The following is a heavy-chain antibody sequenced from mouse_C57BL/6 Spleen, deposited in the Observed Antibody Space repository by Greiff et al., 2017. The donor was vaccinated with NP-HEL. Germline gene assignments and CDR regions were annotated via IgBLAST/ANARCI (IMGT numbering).Heavy chain of an antibody. CDR1: GYTFTSYW. CDR2: INPSSGYT. CDR3: ARSEGYDGWYFDV. V-gene: IGHV1-7*01. Sequence: QVHVKQSGAELAKPGASVKLSCKASGYTFTSYWMHWVKQRPGQGLEWIGYINPSSGYTKYNQKFKDKATLTADKSSSTAYMQLSSLTYEDSTVYYCARSEGYDGWYFDVWGTGTTVTVSS. J-gene: IGHJ1*03. D-gene: IGHD2-2*01.